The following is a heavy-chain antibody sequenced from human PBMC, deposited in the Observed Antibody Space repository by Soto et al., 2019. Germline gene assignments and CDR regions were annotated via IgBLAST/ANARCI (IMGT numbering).Heavy chain of an antibody. J-gene: IGHJ4*02. CDR3: ARVPPRTTISSFDY. CDR2: IFYSGST. Sequence: SETLSLTCSVSSGSVTSYYWSWIRQPPGEGLEWIGYIFYSGSTNYNPSLKSRVTMSVDMSKNQFSLKLTSVTAADTAVYYCARVPPRTTISSFDYLGQGILVTVSS. V-gene: IGHV4-59*02. CDR1: SGSVTSYY. D-gene: IGHD2-21*01.